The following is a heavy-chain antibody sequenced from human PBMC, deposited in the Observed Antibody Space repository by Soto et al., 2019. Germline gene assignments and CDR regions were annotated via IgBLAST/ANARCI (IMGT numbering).Heavy chain of an antibody. CDR1: GGSISSSSYY. V-gene: IGHV4-39*01. J-gene: IGHJ5*02. CDR2: IYYSGST. Sequence: SETLSLTCTVSGGSISSSSYYWGWIRQPPGKGLEWIGSIYYSGSTYYNPSLKSRVTISVDTSKNQFSLKLSSVTAADTAVYYCARPNDYGDYGGGNWFDPWGQGTLVTVSS. CDR3: ARPNDYGDYGGGNWFDP. D-gene: IGHD4-17*01.